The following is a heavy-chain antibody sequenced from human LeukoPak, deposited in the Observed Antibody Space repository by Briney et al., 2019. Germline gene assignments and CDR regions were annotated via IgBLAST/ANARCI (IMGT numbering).Heavy chain of an antibody. Sequence: GRSLRLSCAASGFTFNTYGMQWVRQAPGKGLEWVTIISYDGSNKFYADSVKGRFTISRDNSKNTLYLQMNSLRAEDTAVYYCAKEVSHYYACMDVWGQGTTVTVSS. V-gene: IGHV3-30*18. D-gene: IGHD3-10*01. CDR1: GFTFNTYG. CDR3: AKEVSHYYACMDV. J-gene: IGHJ6*02. CDR2: ISYDGSNK.